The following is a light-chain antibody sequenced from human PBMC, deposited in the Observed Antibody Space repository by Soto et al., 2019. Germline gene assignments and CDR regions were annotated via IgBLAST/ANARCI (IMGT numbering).Light chain of an antibody. CDR3: HQYAASPRT. CDR2: GAS. J-gene: IGKJ1*01. Sequence: EIVLTQSPGTLSLSPRQRATLSCRASQTVSDNYLAWYQQKPGQAPRLLIYGASSRAPGISDRFSGSGSGTDFTLTISRLEPEDFAIYYCHQYAASPRTFGQGTQVEVK. V-gene: IGKV3-20*01. CDR1: QTVSDNY.